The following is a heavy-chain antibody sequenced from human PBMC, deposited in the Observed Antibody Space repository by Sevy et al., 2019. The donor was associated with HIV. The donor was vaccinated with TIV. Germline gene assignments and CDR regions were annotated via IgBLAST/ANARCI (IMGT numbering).Heavy chain of an antibody. CDR3: ARDLIYDFWSGSRAKNYYYYGMDV. CDR2: IGSSNSYI. D-gene: IGHD3-3*01. J-gene: IGHJ6*02. Sequence: GGSLRLSCAASGFSFSSYSVSWVRQAPGKGLEWVASIGSSNSYIYYADSVKGRFTISRDNAKNSLFLQMNSLRAEDTAVYYCARDLIYDFWSGSRAKNYYYYGMDVWGQGTTVTVSS. CDR1: GFSFSSYS. V-gene: IGHV3-21*01.